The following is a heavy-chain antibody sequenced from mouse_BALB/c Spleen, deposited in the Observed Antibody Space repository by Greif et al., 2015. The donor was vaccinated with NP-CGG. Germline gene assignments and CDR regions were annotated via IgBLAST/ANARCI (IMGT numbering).Heavy chain of an antibody. D-gene: IGHD2-4*01. V-gene: IGHV14-1*02. CDR2: IDPENGNT. CDR1: GFNIKDYY. J-gene: IGHJ1*01. Sequence: VQLKESGAELVRPGALVKSSCKASGFNIKDYYMHWVKQRPEQGLEWIGWIDPENGNTIYDPKFQGKASITADTSSNTAYLQLSSLTSEDTAVYYCARYYDYDVWYFDVWGAGTTVTVSS. CDR3: ARYYDYDVWYFDV.